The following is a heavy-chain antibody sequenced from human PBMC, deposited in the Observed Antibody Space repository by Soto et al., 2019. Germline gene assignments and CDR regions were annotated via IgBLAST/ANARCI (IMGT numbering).Heavy chain of an antibody. V-gene: IGHV4-59*01. CDR3: ARSALGTHFDY. CDR1: GGSISSYY. CDR2: IYYSGST. D-gene: IGHD1-1*01. Sequence: NPSETVSLTCTVSGGSISSYYWSWIRQPPGKGLEWIGYIYYSGSTNYNPSLKSRVTISVDTSKNQFSLKLSSVTAADTAVYYCARSALGTHFDYWGQGTLVTVSS. J-gene: IGHJ4*02.